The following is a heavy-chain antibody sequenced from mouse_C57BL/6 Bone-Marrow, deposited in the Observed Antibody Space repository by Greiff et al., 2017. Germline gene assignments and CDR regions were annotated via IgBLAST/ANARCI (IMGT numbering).Heavy chain of an antibody. CDR3: ARDWDYFDY. J-gene: IGHJ2*01. V-gene: IGHV14-2*01. Sequence: EVQLQQSGAELVKPGASVKLSCTASGFNIKDYYMHWVKQRPEQGLEWIGRIYPEDGGTKYAPKFQGKATITADTSSNTAYLQLSSLTSEDTAVYYWARDWDYFDYWGQGTTLTVSS. CDR1: GFNIKDYY. D-gene: IGHD4-1*01. CDR2: IYPEDGGT.